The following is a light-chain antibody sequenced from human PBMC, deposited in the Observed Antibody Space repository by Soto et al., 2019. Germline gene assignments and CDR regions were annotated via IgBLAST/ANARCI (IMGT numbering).Light chain of an antibody. V-gene: IGKV3-11*01. CDR1: QSVSSY. CDR2: DAS. Sequence: EIVLTQSPATLSLSPGERATLSCRASQSVSSYLAWYQQKPGQAPRLLIYDASNRATGIPARFSGSGSGTDFTFTISSLEPEEFAVYYCQQRSNWPPKVTFGGGTKVEIK. CDR3: QQRSNWPPKVT. J-gene: IGKJ4*01.